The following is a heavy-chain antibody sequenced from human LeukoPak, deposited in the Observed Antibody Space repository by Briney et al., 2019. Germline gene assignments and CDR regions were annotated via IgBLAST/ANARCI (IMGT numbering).Heavy chain of an antibody. D-gene: IGHD3-10*01. Sequence: PSEALSLTCTVSGGSISSYYWTWIRQPPGKGLEWIGYICYSGSTNYNPSLKSRVTISVDTSKNQFSLKLSSVTAADTAVYYCARGRFGEAGYYYYYYMDVWGKGTTVTISS. CDR3: ARGRFGEAGYYYYYYMDV. CDR2: ICYSGST. V-gene: IGHV4-59*01. CDR1: GGSISSYY. J-gene: IGHJ6*03.